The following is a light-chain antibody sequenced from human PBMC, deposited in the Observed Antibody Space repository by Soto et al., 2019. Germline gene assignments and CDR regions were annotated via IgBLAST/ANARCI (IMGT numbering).Light chain of an antibody. V-gene: IGKV1-5*03. CDR2: KAS. CDR3: QQYNSSPYT. Sequence: DIQMTQSPSTLSASVGDRVTITCRASQSISIWLAWYQQKPGKAPKLLIYKASSLESGVPSRFSGSGSGTEFTLTISSLQPDDFATYYCQQYNSSPYTFGQGTKLEIK. CDR1: QSISIW. J-gene: IGKJ2*01.